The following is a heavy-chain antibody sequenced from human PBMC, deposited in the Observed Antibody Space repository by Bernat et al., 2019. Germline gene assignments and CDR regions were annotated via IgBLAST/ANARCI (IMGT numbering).Heavy chain of an antibody. D-gene: IGHD6-6*01. CDR1: GFTFSSYS. CDR3: ARERSSSSHSDY. J-gene: IGHJ4*02. V-gene: IGHV3-21*01. CDR2: ITSTSSYI. Sequence: EVQLVESGGGLVKPGGSLRLSCAASGFTFSSYSMNWVRQAPGKGLEWVSSITSTSSYIYYADSVKGRFTISRDNATNSMYLKMNSLSAEDTAVYYCARERSSSSHSDYWGQGTLVTVSS.